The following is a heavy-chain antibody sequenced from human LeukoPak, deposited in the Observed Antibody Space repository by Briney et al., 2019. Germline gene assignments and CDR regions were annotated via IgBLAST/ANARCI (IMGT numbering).Heavy chain of an antibody. CDR2: LYGGGST. CDR3: ARDSAGYSYGSYYGMDV. J-gene: IGHJ6*02. D-gene: IGHD5-18*01. Sequence: GGSLRLSCAASGFTYNSYARSWVRQAPEKGLEWVSVLYGGGSTYYADSVKGRFTISRDNSKNTLYLQMNSLRAEDTAVYYCARDSAGYSYGSYYGMDVWGQGTTVTVSS. V-gene: IGHV3-53*01. CDR1: GFTYNSYA.